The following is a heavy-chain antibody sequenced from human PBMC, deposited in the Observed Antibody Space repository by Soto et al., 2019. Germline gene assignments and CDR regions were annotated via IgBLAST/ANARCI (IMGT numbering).Heavy chain of an antibody. V-gene: IGHV3-15*01. CDR2: MTSKTDGGTT. D-gene: IGHD2-15*01. CDR3: TTVDVVVVAAHFYYYGMDV. J-gene: IGHJ6*02. CDR1: GFTFSNAW. Sequence: EVQMVESGGGLVKPGGSLRLSCAASGFTFSNAWMSWFRQAPGQGLEWVGRMTSKTDGGTTDYAAPVKGRFTISRDDSKNTLYLQMNSLKTDDTAVYYCTTVDVVVVAAHFYYYGMDVWGQGTTVTVSS.